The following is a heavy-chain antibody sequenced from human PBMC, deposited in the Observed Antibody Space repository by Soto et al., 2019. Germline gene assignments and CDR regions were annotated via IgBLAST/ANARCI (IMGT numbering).Heavy chain of an antibody. CDR2: ISYDGSNK. CDR1: GFTFSSYA. Sequence: GGSLRLSCAASGFTFSSYAMHWVRQAPGKGLEWVAVISYDGSNKYYADSVKGRFTITRDNSKNTLYLQMNSLRAEDTAVYYCARETFQGTYSFDYWGQGTLVTVSS. J-gene: IGHJ4*02. CDR3: ARETFQGTYSFDY. V-gene: IGHV3-30*04.